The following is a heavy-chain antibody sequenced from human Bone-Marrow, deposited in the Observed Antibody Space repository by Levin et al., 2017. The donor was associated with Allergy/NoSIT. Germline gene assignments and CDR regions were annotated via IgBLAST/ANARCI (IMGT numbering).Heavy chain of an antibody. V-gene: IGHV3-30*18. CDR2: ISYDGSNK. J-gene: IGHJ4*02. D-gene: IGHD5-24*01. Sequence: GESLKISCAASGFTFSSYGMHWVRQAPGKGLEWVAVISYDGSNKYYADSVKGRFTISRDNSKNTLYLQMNSLRAEDTAVYYCAKDRRDGYNYFLDYWSQGTLVTVSS. CDR3: AKDRRDGYNYFLDY. CDR1: GFTFSSYG.